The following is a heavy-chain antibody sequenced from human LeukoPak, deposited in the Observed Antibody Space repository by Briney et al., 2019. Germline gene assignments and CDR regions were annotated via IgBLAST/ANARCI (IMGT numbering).Heavy chain of an antibody. Sequence: PGGSLRLSCAASGFTISDYYMSWIRQAPGKGLEWVSYISSSGSTIYYADSVKGRFTISRDNAKNSLYLQMNSLRAEDTAVYYCASSSYYGSGSCFDYWGQGTLVTVSS. J-gene: IGHJ4*02. CDR1: GFTISDYY. D-gene: IGHD3-10*01. V-gene: IGHV3-11*01. CDR2: ISSSGSTI. CDR3: ASSSYYGSGSCFDY.